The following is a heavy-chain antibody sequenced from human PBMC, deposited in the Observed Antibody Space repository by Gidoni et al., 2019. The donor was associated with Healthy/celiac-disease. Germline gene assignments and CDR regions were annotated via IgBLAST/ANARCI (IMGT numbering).Heavy chain of an antibody. CDR3: ARAEVGATGVDY. CDR1: GGTFSSYA. Sequence: QVQLVQSGAEVKKPGSSVKVSCKASGGTFSSYAISWVRQAPGQGLEWMGRFIPILGIANYAQKFQGRVTITADKSTSTAYMELSSLRSEDTAVYYCARAEVGATGVDYWGQGTLVTVSS. J-gene: IGHJ4*02. CDR2: FIPILGIA. V-gene: IGHV1-69*04. D-gene: IGHD1-26*01.